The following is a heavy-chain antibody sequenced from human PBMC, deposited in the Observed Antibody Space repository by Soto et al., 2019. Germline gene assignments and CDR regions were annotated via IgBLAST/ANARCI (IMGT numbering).Heavy chain of an antibody. J-gene: IGHJ3*02. CDR3: ARGMYGSGSYYIGDAFDM. Sequence: SLRLSCAVSGFTVSYNYMNWVRQAPGKGLEWVSVIYGGGDTFYADSVKGRFTISRDNSKNTLYLQMNSLRAEDTAVYYCARGMYGSGSYYIGDAFDMWGQGTMVTVSS. CDR2: IYGGGDT. CDR1: GFTVSYNY. V-gene: IGHV3-53*01. D-gene: IGHD3-10*01.